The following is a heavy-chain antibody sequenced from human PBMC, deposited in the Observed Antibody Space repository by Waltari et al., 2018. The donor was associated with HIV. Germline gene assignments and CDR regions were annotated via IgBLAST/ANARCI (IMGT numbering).Heavy chain of an antibody. V-gene: IGHV3-30*04. Sequence: QVQLVESGGGVVQPGRSLRLSCAASGFSFSSEAMLWVRQAPGKGLEWVSAISYDGRNKCYADAMKGRFTISRDNSKNTVYVEMSSLSPEDTAVYFCARDAAPPEYWGQGTLVTVSS. CDR3: ARDAAPPEY. CDR1: GFSFSSEA. J-gene: IGHJ4*02. CDR2: ISYDGRNK.